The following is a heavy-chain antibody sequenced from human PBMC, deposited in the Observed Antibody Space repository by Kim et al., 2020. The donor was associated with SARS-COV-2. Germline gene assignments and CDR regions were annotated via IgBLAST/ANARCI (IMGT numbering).Heavy chain of an antibody. D-gene: IGHD3-22*01. CDR2: ISWNSGST. Sequence: GGSLRLSCAASGFTFDDYAMHWVRQAPGKGLEWVSGISWNSGSTGYVDSVKGRFTISRDNAKNSLYLQMNSLRPEDTALYYCAKSSSGSPRGDGFDIWGQGTMVTVSS. CDR3: AKSSSGSPRGDGFDI. V-gene: IGHV3-9*01. CDR1: GFTFDDYA. J-gene: IGHJ3*02.